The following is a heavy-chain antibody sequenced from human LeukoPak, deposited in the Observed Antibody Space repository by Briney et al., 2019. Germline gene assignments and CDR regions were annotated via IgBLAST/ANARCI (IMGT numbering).Heavy chain of an antibody. J-gene: IGHJ4*02. D-gene: IGHD3-22*01. V-gene: IGHV4-59*01. CDR3: ARVVDYYDSSGYYDY. CDR1: GGSISSYY. CDR2: IYYSGST. Sequence: ETLSLTCTVSGGSISSYYWSWIRQPPGKGLEWIGYIYYSGSTNYNPSLKNRVTISVDTSKNQFSLKLSSVTAADTAVYYCARVVDYYDSSGYYDYWGQGTLVTVSS.